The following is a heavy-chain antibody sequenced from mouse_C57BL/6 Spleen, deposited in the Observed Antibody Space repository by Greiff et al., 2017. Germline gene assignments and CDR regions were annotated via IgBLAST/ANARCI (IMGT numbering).Heavy chain of an antibody. Sequence: QVQLKESGPGILQPSQTLSLTCSFSGFSLSTFGMGVGWIRQPSGKGLEWLAHIWWDDDKYYNPALKSRLTISKDTSKNQVFLKIANVDTADTATYYCARIAYYSNDYYAMDYWGQGTSVTVSS. D-gene: IGHD2-5*01. CDR2: IWWDDDK. CDR1: GFSLSTFGMG. V-gene: IGHV8-8*01. CDR3: ARIAYYSNDYYAMDY. J-gene: IGHJ4*01.